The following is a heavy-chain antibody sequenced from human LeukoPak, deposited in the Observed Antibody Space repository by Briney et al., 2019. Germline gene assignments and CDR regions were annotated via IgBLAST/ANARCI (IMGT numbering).Heavy chain of an antibody. V-gene: IGHV4-30-4*08. J-gene: IGHJ4*02. CDR1: GGSINNGGHY. D-gene: IGHD5-18*01. CDR3: ARGRGYGYGIDY. CDR2: IFYRGTT. Sequence: PSETLSLTCTVSGGSINNGGHYWRWARQPPGKGLEWIPHIFYRGTTLYNPTLKTRLPISEDAPNNQFSLRLTALTAADTVVYYCARGRGYGYGIDYWGQGTLVTVSS.